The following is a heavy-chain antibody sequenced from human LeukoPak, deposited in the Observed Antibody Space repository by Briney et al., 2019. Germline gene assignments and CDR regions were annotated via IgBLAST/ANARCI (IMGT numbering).Heavy chain of an antibody. Sequence: PGGSLRLSCAASGFTFSSYAMSWVRQAPGKGLEWVSAFSGSGGSTYYADSVKGRSTISRDNSKNTLYLQMNSLRAEDTAVYYCAKGGSYYYDSSGHDAFDIWGQGTMVTVSS. CDR2: FSGSGGST. D-gene: IGHD3-22*01. CDR1: GFTFSSYA. V-gene: IGHV3-23*01. J-gene: IGHJ3*02. CDR3: AKGGSYYYDSSGHDAFDI.